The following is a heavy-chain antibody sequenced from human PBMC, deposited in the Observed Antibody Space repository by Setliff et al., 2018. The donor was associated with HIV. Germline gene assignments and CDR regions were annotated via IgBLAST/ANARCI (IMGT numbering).Heavy chain of an antibody. Sequence: PGGSLRLSCAASRFTFSNYWMSWVRQAPGEGLEWVGHMNSKTRGGAPDYAAPVKGRFTISRDDSKNTFYLQMDSLKTEDTAVYYCISLYLGYWGQGALVTVSS. CDR1: RFTFSNYW. V-gene: IGHV3-15*01. D-gene: IGHD2-8*01. CDR3: ISLYLGY. CDR2: MNSKTRGGAP. J-gene: IGHJ4*02.